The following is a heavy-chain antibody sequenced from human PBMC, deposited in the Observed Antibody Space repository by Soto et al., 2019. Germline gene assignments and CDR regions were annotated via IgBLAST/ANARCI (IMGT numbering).Heavy chain of an antibody. D-gene: IGHD3-22*01. V-gene: IGHV4-59*01. Sequence: SETLSLTCTVSGGSISSYYWSWIRQPPGKGLEWIGYIYYSGSTNYNPSLKSRVTISVDTSKNQFSLKLSSVTAADTAVYYCARGDYDSSGYSFNWFDPWGQGTLVTVSS. CDR1: GGSISSYY. CDR2: IYYSGST. CDR3: ARGDYDSSGYSFNWFDP. J-gene: IGHJ5*02.